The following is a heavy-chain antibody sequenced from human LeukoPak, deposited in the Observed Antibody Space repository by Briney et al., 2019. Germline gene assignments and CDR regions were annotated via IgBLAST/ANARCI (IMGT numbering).Heavy chain of an antibody. CDR2: IYYSGST. D-gene: IGHD2-15*01. CDR3: ARVVPSYMDV. CDR1: GGSISRNNYD. J-gene: IGHJ6*03. Sequence: SETLSLTCTLSGGSISRNNYDWGWIRQPPGKGLEWIATIYYSGSTYYNPSLKSRVTVSVDTSKNQFSLKLSSVTAADTAVYYCARVVPSYMDVWGKGTTVTVSS. V-gene: IGHV4-39*01.